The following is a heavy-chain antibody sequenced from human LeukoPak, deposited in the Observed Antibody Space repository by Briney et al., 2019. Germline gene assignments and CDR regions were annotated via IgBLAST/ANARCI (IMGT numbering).Heavy chain of an antibody. J-gene: IGHJ6*03. CDR2: IKQDGSEK. V-gene: IGHV3-7*01. Sequence: GGSLRLSCAASGFTFSSYWMSWVRQAPGKGLEWVANIKQDGSEKYYVDSVKGRFTISRDNAKNSLYLQMNSLRAEDTAVYYCARGATVQGVIMHYYYYMEVWGKGTTVTVSS. CDR1: GFTFSSYW. D-gene: IGHD3-10*01. CDR3: ARGATVQGVIMHYYYYMEV.